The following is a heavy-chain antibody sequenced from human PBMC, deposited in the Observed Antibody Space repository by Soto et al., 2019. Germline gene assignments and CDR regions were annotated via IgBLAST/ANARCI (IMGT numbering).Heavy chain of an antibody. CDR1: GYTFTTYG. J-gene: IGHJ6*02. CDR3: AREVGHMDV. Sequence: VASVKVSCKAFGYTFTTYGINWVRQAPGQGLEWMGWVSPYNGDTTYAQKVQGRVTMTTDTSTRTAYLELGSLRSDDTAVYYCAREVGHMDVWGQGTTVTVSS. CDR2: VSPYNGDT. V-gene: IGHV1-18*04.